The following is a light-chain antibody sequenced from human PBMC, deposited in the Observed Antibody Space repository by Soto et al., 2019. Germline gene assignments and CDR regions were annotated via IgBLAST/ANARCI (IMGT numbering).Light chain of an antibody. Sequence: DIVMTQSPLSLPVTPGEPASISCRCSQSLLHSNGYNYLDWYLQKPGQSPQLLIYLGSNRSSGVPDRFSGSGSGTDFTLKISRVEAEDVGVYYCMQALQTPPWTFGQGTKVDIK. CDR2: LGS. J-gene: IGKJ1*01. V-gene: IGKV2-28*01. CDR3: MQALQTPPWT. CDR1: QSLLHSNGYNY.